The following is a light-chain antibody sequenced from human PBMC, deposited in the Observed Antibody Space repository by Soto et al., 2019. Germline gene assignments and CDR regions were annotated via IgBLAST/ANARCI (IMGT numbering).Light chain of an antibody. J-gene: IGLJ2*01. Sequence: QSALTQPASVSVSPGQSITISCTGTSSDVGGYNYVSWYHHHPGKAPKLMIFDVSNRPSGVSNRFSGSKSGNTASLTISGLQAEDEADYYCSSYTSSSTLVFGGGTKLTVL. CDR3: SSYTSSSTLV. V-gene: IGLV2-14*03. CDR2: DVS. CDR1: SSDVGGYNY.